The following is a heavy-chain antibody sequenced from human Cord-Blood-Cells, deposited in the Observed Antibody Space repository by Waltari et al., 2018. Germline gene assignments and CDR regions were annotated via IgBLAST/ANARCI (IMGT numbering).Heavy chain of an antibody. V-gene: IGHV4-34*01. J-gene: IGHJ4*02. D-gene: IGHD6-13*01. CDR3: ARGPFRSSWYNPDFDY. CDR2: INHSGST. Sequence: QVQLQQLGAGLLKPSETLSLTCAVYGGSFSGYYWSWIRQPPGKGLEWIGEINHSGSTNYNPSLKSRVTISVDTSKNQFSLKLSSVTAADTAVYYCARGPFRSSWYNPDFDYWGQGTLVTVSS. CDR1: GGSFSGYY.